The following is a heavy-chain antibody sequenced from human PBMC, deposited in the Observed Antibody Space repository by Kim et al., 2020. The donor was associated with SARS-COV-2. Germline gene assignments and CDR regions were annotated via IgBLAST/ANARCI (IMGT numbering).Heavy chain of an antibody. CDR2: IYSGDKT. J-gene: IGHJ4*02. CDR1: GFTVSSNY. V-gene: IGHV3-66*01. CDR3: ATNLAAAGVV. Sequence: GGSLRLSCAASGFTVSSNYMSWLRQAPGKGLEWLSVIYSGDKTYYVESVKGRLTISRYNSKNTLYLQMSSLRVEDPAVYYCATNLAAAGVVWGQGTLVT. D-gene: IGHD6-13*01.